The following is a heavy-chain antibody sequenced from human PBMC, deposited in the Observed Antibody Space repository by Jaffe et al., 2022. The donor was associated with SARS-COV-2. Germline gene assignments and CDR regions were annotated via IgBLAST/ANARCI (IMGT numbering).Heavy chain of an antibody. CDR1: GYSFTSYW. Sequence: EVQLVQSGAEVKKPGESLKISCKGSGYSFTSYWIGWVRQMPGKGLEWMGIIYPGDSDTRYSPSFQGQVTISADKSISTAYLQWSSLKASDTAMYYCARHRPGYDFWSGYQTESRKAGPSEENWFDPWGQGTLVTVSS. V-gene: IGHV5-51*01. CDR2: IYPGDSDT. CDR3: ARHRPGYDFWSGYQTESRKAGPSEENWFDP. J-gene: IGHJ5*02. D-gene: IGHD3-3*01.